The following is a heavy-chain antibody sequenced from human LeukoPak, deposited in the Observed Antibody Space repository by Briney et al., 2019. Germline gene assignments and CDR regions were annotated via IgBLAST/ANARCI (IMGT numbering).Heavy chain of an antibody. CDR3: EKDLGGSGDYRPY. V-gene: IGHV3-23*01. Sequence: GGSLRLSCAASGFTFSSYAMSWVRQAPGRGLEWVSAISGSDGSTYYADSVKGRFTISRDNSKNTLYLQMNSLSAEDTAVYYCEKDLGGSGDYRPYWGQGSVVTVSS. J-gene: IGHJ4*02. CDR2: ISGSDGST. CDR1: GFTFSSYA. D-gene: IGHD2-21*02.